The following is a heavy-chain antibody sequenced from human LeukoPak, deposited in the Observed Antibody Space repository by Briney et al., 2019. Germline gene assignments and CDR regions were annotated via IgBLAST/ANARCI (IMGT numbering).Heavy chain of an antibody. CDR3: ARGIVVVVAASSEYFQH. Sequence: ASVKVSCKASGYTFTCYYMHWVRQAPGQGLEWMGIINPSGGSTSYAQKFQGRVTMTRDTSTSTVYMELSSLRSEDTAVYYCARGIVVVVAASSEYFQHWGQGTLVTVSS. J-gene: IGHJ1*01. V-gene: IGHV1-46*01. CDR1: GYTFTCYY. D-gene: IGHD2-15*01. CDR2: INPSGGST.